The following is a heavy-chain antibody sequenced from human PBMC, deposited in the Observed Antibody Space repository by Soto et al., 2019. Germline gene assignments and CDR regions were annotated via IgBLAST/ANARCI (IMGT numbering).Heavy chain of an antibody. CDR2: IYWNDDK. V-gene: IGHV2-5*01. D-gene: IGHD6-19*01. Sequence: WMRQPPGKDLEWLGFIYWNDDKRYSPSLKSRLTITKDTSKNQMVLTMTNMDPVDTATYYCAKSGSSGWYGWFDPWGQGTLVTVSS. CDR3: AKSGSSGWYGWFDP. J-gene: IGHJ5*02.